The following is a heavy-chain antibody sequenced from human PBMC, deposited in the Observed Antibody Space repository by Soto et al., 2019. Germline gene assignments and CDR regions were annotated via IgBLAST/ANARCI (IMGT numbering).Heavy chain of an antibody. CDR3: ANSQSRSGYDGRILDY. Sequence: SETLSLTCTASGGSTSSTNWWSWVRQPPGKGLEWIGEIYHSGSTNYNPSLKSRVTLSVDKSKNQLSLKLSSVTAEDTAVYYCANSQSRSGYDGRILDYWGQGTLVTVSS. D-gene: IGHD5-12*01. J-gene: IGHJ4*02. CDR2: IYHSGST. CDR1: GGSTSSTNW. V-gene: IGHV4-4*02.